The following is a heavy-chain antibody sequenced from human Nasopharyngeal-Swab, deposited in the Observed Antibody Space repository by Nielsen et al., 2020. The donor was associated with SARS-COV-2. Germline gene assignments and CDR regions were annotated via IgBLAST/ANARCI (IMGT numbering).Heavy chain of an antibody. CDR3: ANVLVRGVGIDY. V-gene: IGHV3-74*01. D-gene: IGHD3-10*01. CDR2: INADGSTT. Sequence: SLKISCAASGFTFSTYWVHWVRQVPGVGLVWVSRINADGSTTDYADSVKGRFTISRDNAKNTLYLQMSSLRAEDTAVYYCANVLVRGVGIDYWGQGTLVTVSS. CDR1: GFTFSTYW. J-gene: IGHJ4*02.